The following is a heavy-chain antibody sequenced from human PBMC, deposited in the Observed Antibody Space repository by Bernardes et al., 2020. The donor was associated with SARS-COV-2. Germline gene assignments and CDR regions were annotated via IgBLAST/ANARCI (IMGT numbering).Heavy chain of an antibody. V-gene: IGHV3-48*03. CDR1: GFSLSSYA. Sequence: GGSLRLSCAASGFSLSSYAMTWVRQAPGKGLEWISYNSISGFNSDYADSVKGRFTVSRDNAKNSLYLQMNSLKTEDTAVYYCTRHENDPDYTGYYYGMDVWGQGTTVTVSS. J-gene: IGHJ6*02. CDR3: TRHENDPDYTGYYYGMDV. CDR2: NSISGFNS. D-gene: IGHD4-4*01.